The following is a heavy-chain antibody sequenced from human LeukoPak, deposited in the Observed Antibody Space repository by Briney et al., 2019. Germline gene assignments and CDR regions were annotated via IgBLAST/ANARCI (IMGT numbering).Heavy chain of an antibody. V-gene: IGHV1-46*01. CDR2: INPSGGST. CDR1: GYTFSSYY. CDR3: ARAHPSDYFDY. J-gene: IGHJ4*02. Sequence: ASVKVSCKASGYTFSSYYMHWVRQAPGQGLEWMAIINPSGGSTSYAQKFQGRVTMTRDTSASTVYMELYSLRSDDTAVYYCARAHPSDYFDYWGQGILVTVSS.